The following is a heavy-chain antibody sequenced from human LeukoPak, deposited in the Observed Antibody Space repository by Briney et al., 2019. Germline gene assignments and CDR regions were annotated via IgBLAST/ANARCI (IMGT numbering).Heavy chain of an antibody. CDR2: ISGSGGST. CDR1: GFTFSSYG. J-gene: IGHJ6*03. V-gene: IGHV3-23*01. D-gene: IGHD3-22*01. CDR3: AKDSYYYDSSGYHRNYYYYYYMDV. Sequence: GGSLRLSCAASGFTFSSYGMSWVRQAPGKGLEWVSAISGSGGSTYYADSVKGRFTISRDNSKNTLYLQMNSLRAEDTAVYYCAKDSYYYDSSGYHRNYYYYYYMDVWGKGTTVTVSS.